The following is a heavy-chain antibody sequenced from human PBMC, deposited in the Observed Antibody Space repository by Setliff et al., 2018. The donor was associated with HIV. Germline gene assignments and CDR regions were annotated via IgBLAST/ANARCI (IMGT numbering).Heavy chain of an antibody. CDR2: IYSSATT. Sequence: SETLSLTCSVTGGSVEILNLIWIRQRPGKGLECIGYIYSSATTNYNSALESRATISRDTSKNQISLKLRSVTAADTAVYYCARSPLNYYDKSDAFDIWGQGTMVTVSS. V-gene: IGHV4-4*08. D-gene: IGHD3-22*01. J-gene: IGHJ3*02. CDR3: ARSPLNYYDKSDAFDI. CDR1: GGSVEILN.